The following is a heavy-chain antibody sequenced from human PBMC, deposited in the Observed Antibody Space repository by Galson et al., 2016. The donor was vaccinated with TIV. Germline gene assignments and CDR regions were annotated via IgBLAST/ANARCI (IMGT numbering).Heavy chain of an antibody. Sequence: QSGAEVKKPGESLTISCKTSGYRFTNSWISWVRHVPGKGREWVGRISPSDGYTNYGPSFQGHVTISTDKSISTSYLQWSSLTASDSAIYYCARQTPFTDAFDIWGPGTLVSVSS. J-gene: IGHJ3*02. CDR1: GYRFTNSW. CDR2: ISPSDGYT. CDR3: ARQTPFTDAFDI. V-gene: IGHV5-10-1*01.